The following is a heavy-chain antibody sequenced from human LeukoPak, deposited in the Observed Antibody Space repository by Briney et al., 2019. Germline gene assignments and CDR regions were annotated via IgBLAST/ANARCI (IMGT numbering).Heavy chain of an antibody. J-gene: IGHJ4*02. D-gene: IGHD2-15*01. V-gene: IGHV4-34*01. CDR2: INHSGST. CDR3: ARLGSGY. Sequence: SETLSLTCTVSGGSISSYYWSWIRQPPGKGLEWIGEINHSGSTNYNPSLKSRVTRSVDTSKNQFSLKLSSVTAADTAVYYCARLGSGYWGQGTLVTVSS. CDR1: GGSISSYY.